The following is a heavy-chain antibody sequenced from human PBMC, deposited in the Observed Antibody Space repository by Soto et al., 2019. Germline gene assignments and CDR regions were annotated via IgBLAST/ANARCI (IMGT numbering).Heavy chain of an antibody. V-gene: IGHV1-69*08. Sequence: QVQLVQSGAEVKKPGSSVKVSCKASGGTFSSYTISWVRQAPGQGLEWMGRIIPILGIANYAQKFQGRVTITADKSTSTAYMELSSLRSEDTAVYYCARERLGEMATGYFDYWGQGTLVTVSS. CDR1: GGTFSSYT. J-gene: IGHJ4*02. D-gene: IGHD5-12*01. CDR3: ARERLGEMATGYFDY. CDR2: IIPILGIA.